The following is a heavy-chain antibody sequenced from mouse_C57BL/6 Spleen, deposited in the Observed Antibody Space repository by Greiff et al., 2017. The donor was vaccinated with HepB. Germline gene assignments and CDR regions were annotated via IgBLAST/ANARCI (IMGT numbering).Heavy chain of an antibody. V-gene: IGHV1-15*01. CDR2: IDPETGGT. CDR1: GYTFTDYE. D-gene: IGHD1-1*01. CDR3: TSITTVVARYFDV. J-gene: IGHJ1*03. Sequence: SGAELVRPGASVTLSCKASGYTFTDYEMHWVKQTPVHGLEWIGAIDPETGGTAYNQKFKGKAILTADKSSSTAYMELRSLTSEDSAVYYCTSITTVVARYFDVWGTGTTVTVSS.